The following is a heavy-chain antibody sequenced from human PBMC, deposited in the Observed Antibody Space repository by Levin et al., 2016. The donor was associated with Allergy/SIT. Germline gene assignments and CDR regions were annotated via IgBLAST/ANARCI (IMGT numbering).Heavy chain of an antibody. CDR3: ARDTDHYYDNLVGAFDI. J-gene: IGHJ3*02. CDR2: TYYRSKWYN. V-gene: IGHV6-1*01. D-gene: IGHD3-22*01. Sequence: WIRQSPSRGLEWLGRTYYRSKWYNDYAISVKSRITINPDTSKNQFSLQLNSVTPEDTAVYYCARDTDHYYDNLVGAFDIWGQGTMVTVSS.